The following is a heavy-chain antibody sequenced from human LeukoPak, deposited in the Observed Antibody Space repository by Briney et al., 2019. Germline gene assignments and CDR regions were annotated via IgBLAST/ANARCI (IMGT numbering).Heavy chain of an antibody. CDR2: IYYSGST. V-gene: IGHV4-39*01. Sequence: PSETLSLTCTVSGGSISSSSYYWGWIRQPPGKGLEWIGSIYYSGSTYYNSSLKSRVTISVDTSKNQFSLKLSSVTAADTAVYYCARHQHWFDPWGQGTLVTVSS. J-gene: IGHJ5*02. CDR3: ARHQHWFDP. CDR1: GGSISSSSYY.